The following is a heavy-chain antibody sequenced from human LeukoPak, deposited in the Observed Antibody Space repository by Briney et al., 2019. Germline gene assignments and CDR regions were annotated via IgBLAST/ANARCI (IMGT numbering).Heavy chain of an antibody. V-gene: IGHV4-4*07. J-gene: IGHJ4*02. Sequence: SETLSLTCTVSGGSISSYFWSWIRQPAGKGLEWIGRIYATGITNYNPSLKSRVTMSVDTSKNQFSLKLNSVTAADTAVYYCAIETTGTERHFDYWGQGTLVTVSS. D-gene: IGHD1-1*01. CDR3: AIETTGTERHFDY. CDR1: GGSISSYF. CDR2: IYATGIT.